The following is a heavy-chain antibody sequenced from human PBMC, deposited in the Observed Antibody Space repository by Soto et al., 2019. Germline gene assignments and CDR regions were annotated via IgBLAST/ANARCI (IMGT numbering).Heavy chain of an antibody. Sequence: PGGSLRLSCAASGFSFNNYAMSWARQNPGKGLEWVSAITASGATTYYADSVKGRFTISRDNAKNTVFLQMNSLRAEDTAVYYCAKYIVAQTGPRLYGMDVWGQGTTVTVSS. CDR2: ITASGATT. D-gene: IGHD5-12*01. CDR3: AKYIVAQTGPRLYGMDV. V-gene: IGHV3-23*01. J-gene: IGHJ6*02. CDR1: GFSFNNYA.